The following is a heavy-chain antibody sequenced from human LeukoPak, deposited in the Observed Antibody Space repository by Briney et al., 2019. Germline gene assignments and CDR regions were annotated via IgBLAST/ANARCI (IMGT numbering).Heavy chain of an antibody. J-gene: IGHJ5*02. Sequence: VQVSCKASGYTFTDYYIHWVRQAPGQGLEWMGWINPNSGGTNYAQRFQGRVTMTRDTSISTAHMELSRLRSDDTAVYYCARDAGQYCRGGFCYSRGWFDPWGQGTLVTVST. CDR2: INPNSGGT. V-gene: IGHV1-2*02. D-gene: IGHD2-15*01. CDR3: ARDAGQYCRGGFCYSRGWFDP. CDR1: GYTFTDYY.